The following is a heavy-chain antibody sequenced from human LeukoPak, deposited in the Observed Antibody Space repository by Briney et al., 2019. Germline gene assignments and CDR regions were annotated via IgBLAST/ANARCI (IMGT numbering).Heavy chain of an antibody. Sequence: GASLRFSGAASGFILISFGMHWFRQAPGKGLEWVAFIRYDGSNKYYADSVKGRFTISRDNSKNTLYLQMNSLRAEDTAVYYCAKASSMIVVVSKHFDYWGQGTLVTVSS. V-gene: IGHV3-30*02. J-gene: IGHJ4*02. CDR1: GFILISFG. CDR3: AKASSMIVVVSKHFDY. CDR2: IRYDGSNK. D-gene: IGHD3-22*01.